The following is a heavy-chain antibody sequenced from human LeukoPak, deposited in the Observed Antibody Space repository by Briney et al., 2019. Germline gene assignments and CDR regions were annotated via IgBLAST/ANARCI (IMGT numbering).Heavy chain of an antibody. CDR1: GYTFSDFE. V-gene: IGHV3-23*01. Sequence: GGSLRLSCVGSGYTFSDFEMNWVRQAPGKGLEWVAYISGRGSSIYYLDSVKGRFTISRDNSKNTLYLQMNSLRAEDTAVYYCARDRVGATLYFDYWGQGTLVTVSS. D-gene: IGHD1-26*01. J-gene: IGHJ4*02. CDR3: ARDRVGATLYFDY. CDR2: ISGRGSSI.